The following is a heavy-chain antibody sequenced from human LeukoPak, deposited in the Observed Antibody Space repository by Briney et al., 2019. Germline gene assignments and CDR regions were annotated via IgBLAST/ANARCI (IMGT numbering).Heavy chain of an antibody. Sequence: ASVKVSCKASGYTLTGYYMHWVRQAPGQGLEWMGWINPNSGGTNYAQKFQGRVTMTRDTSISTAYMELSRLRSDDTAVYYCARDLDDSSGYYYGSDYWGQGTLVTVSS. CDR3: ARDLDDSSGYYYGSDY. CDR2: INPNSGGT. CDR1: GYTLTGYY. J-gene: IGHJ4*02. V-gene: IGHV1-2*02. D-gene: IGHD3-22*01.